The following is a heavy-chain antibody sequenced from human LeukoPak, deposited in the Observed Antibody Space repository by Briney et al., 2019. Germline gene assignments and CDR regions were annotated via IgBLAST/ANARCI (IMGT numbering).Heavy chain of an antibody. CDR3: ARGEAYYDILTGYYISASYYFDY. D-gene: IGHD3-9*01. CDR2: INHSGST. Sequence: PSETLSLTCAVYGGSFSGYYWSWIRQPPGKGLEWIGEINHSGSTNYNPSLKSRVTISVDTSKNQFSLKLSSVTAADTAVYYCARGEAYYDILTGYYISASYYFDYWGQGTLVTVSS. J-gene: IGHJ4*02. CDR1: GGSFSGYY. V-gene: IGHV4-34*01.